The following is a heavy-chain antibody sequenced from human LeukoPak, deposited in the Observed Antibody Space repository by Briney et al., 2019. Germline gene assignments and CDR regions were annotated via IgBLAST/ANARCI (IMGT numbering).Heavy chain of an antibody. CDR3: ARHRVFPTNNWFDP. Sequence: ASVKVSCKASGYTFTGYLIHWVRQAPGQGLEWMGWINPNSGVTNYAQKFQGRVTMTRDTSLSAAYVELSSLKSDDTALYYCARHRVFPTNNWFDPWGQGTLVTVSS. J-gene: IGHJ5*02. CDR2: INPNSGVT. CDR1: GYTFTGYL. V-gene: IGHV1-2*02.